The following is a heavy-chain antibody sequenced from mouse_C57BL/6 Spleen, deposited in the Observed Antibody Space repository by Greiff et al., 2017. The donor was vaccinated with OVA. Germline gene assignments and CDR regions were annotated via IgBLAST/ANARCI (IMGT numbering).Heavy chain of an antibody. J-gene: IGHJ4*01. V-gene: IGHV1-64*01. CDR3: ARSYDYEGDYYAMDY. CDR1: GYTFTSYW. D-gene: IGHD2-4*01. CDR2: IHPNSGST. Sequence: QVQLQQPGAELVKPGASVKLSCKASGYTFTSYWMHWVKQRPGQGLEWIGMIHPNSGSTNYNEKFKSKATLTVDKSSSTAYMQLSSLTSEDSAVDSGARSYDYEGDYYAMDYWGQGTSVTVSS.